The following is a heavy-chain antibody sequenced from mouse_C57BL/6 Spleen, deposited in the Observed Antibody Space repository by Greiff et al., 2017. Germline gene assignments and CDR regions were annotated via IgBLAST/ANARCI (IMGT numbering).Heavy chain of an antibody. CDR1: GYAFSSYW. D-gene: IGHD6-1*01. Sequence: VKLQESGAELVKPGASVKISCKASGYAFSSYWMNWVKQRPGKGLEWIGQIYPGDGDTNYNGKFKGKATLTADKSSSTAYMQLSSLTSEDSAVYVCARSKPCDGWYFDVWGTGTTVTVSS. CDR2: IYPGDGDT. V-gene: IGHV1-80*01. J-gene: IGHJ1*03. CDR3: ARSKPCDGWYFDV.